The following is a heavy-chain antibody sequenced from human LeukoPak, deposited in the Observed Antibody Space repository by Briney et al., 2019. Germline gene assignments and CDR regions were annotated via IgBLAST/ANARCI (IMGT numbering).Heavy chain of an antibody. V-gene: IGHV4-39*01. Sequence: SETLSLTCTVSGDSISRTSYRWGWIRQPPGKGLEWIGTIYYSGTTYCNPSPKSRVTISLDTSKNQFSLRLSSVTAADTAVYYCARHVIYYGLGVWGHGTTVTVSS. CDR3: ARHVIYYGLGV. D-gene: IGHD2-21*01. CDR1: GDSISRTSYR. J-gene: IGHJ6*02. CDR2: IYYSGTT.